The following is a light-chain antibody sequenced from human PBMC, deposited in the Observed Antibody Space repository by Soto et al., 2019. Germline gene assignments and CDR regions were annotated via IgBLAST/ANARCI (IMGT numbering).Light chain of an antibody. V-gene: IGLV2-8*01. J-gene: IGLJ3*02. CDR2: EVT. CDR3: TSYVGNDIWV. CDR1: SSDVGAYKY. Sequence: QSALTQPPSASGSPGQSVTISCTGTSSDVGAYKYVSWYQQYPGKAPKLMIYEVTKRPSGVPDRFSGSKSVNTASLTVSGLQAEDEAGYYCTSYVGNDIWVFGGGTKVTVL.